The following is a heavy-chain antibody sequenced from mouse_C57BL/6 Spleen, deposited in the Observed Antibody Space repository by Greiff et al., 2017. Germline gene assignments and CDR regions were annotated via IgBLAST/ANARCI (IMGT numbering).Heavy chain of an antibody. D-gene: IGHD2-4*01. CDR1: GFSLSTFGMG. V-gene: IGHV8-8*01. Sequence: QVTLKECGPGILQPSQTLSLTCSFSGFSLSTFGMGVGWIRQPSGKGLEWLAHIWWDDDKYYNPALKRRLTISKDTSKNQVFLKIANVVTADTATYYCARIDDYGYAMDYWGQGTSVTVSS. CDR3: ARIDDYGYAMDY. CDR2: IWWDDDK. J-gene: IGHJ4*01.